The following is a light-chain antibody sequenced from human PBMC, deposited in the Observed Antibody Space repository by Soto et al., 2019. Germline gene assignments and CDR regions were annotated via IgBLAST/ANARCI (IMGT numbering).Light chain of an antibody. CDR1: SSDVGGYNY. V-gene: IGLV2-14*01. J-gene: IGLJ1*01. CDR2: EVN. CDR3: GSYTSSSTYV. Sequence: QSALTQPASVSGSPGQSITISCTGTSSDVGGYNYVSWFQQHPGKAPKLMIYEVNNRPSGVSNRFSGSKSGNTASLTISGLQAEDEADYYCGSYTSSSTYVFGTGTKVTDL.